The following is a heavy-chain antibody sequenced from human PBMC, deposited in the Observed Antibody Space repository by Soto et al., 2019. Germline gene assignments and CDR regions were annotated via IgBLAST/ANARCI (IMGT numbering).Heavy chain of an antibody. V-gene: IGHV4-31*03. CDR2: IYYSGST. CDR1: GGSISSGGYY. CDR3: ARVAGSLWFGAHYYYGMHV. D-gene: IGHD3-10*01. J-gene: IGHJ6*02. Sequence: PSESLSLTCTVSGGSISSGGYYWSWIRQHPGKGLEWIGYIYYSGSTYYNPSLKSRVTISVDTSKNQFSLKLSSVTAADTAVYYCARVAGSLWFGAHYYYGMHVCGQGTTVTVSS.